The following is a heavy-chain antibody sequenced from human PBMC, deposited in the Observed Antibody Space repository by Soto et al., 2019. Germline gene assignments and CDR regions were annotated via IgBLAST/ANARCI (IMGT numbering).Heavy chain of an antibody. CDR1: GYTFTSYG. Sequence: QVQLVQSGAEVKKPGASVKVSCKASGYTFTSYGISWVRQAPGQGLEWMGWISAYNGNTHYAHKLQGRVTMTTDTSTSKAYMELRSLRSDDTAVYYCERDYYGDYSSDYWGQGTLVTVSS. CDR3: ERDYYGDYSSDY. D-gene: IGHD4-17*01. V-gene: IGHV1-18*01. CDR2: ISAYNGNT. J-gene: IGHJ4*02.